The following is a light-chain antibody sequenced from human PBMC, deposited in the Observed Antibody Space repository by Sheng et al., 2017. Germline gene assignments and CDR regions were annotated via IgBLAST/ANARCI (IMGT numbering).Light chain of an antibody. CDR3: QQYGTSIGFT. CDR2: GAT. J-gene: IGKJ3*01. Sequence: EIVMTQSPATLSVSPGERATLSCRASQSVNSKLAWYQQKPGQAPRLLIYGATSRATGIPDRFSGSGSGTDFNLTISRLEPEDFAVYYCQQYGTSIGFTFGPGTKWISN. V-gene: IGKV3-20*01. CDR1: QSVNSK.